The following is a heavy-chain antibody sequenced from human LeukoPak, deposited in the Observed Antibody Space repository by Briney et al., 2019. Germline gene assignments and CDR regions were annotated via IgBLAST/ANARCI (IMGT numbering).Heavy chain of an antibody. J-gene: IGHJ4*02. Sequence: GGSLRLSCAASGFTFSTSWMHWVRQAPGKGLEWVANIKQDGSEKYYVDSVKGRFTISRDNAKNSLYLQMNSLRAEDSAVYYCARDMAKWGSTWGQGTLVTVSS. V-gene: IGHV3-7*01. CDR1: GFTFSTSW. D-gene: IGHD7-27*01. CDR3: ARDMAKWGST. CDR2: IKQDGSEK.